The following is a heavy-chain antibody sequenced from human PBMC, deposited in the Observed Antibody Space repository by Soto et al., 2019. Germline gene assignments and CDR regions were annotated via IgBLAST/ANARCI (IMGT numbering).Heavy chain of an antibody. J-gene: IGHJ3*02. CDR2: IWYDGSNK. D-gene: IGHD3-10*01. CDR3: ARDTIAGGGSAQQAFDI. V-gene: IGHV3-33*01. CDR1: GFTFSSYG. Sequence: GGSLRLSCAASGFTFSSYGMHWVRQAPGKGLEWVAVIWYDGSNKYYADSVKGRFTISRDNSKNTLYLQMNSLRAEDTAVYYCARDTIAGGGSAQQAFDIWGQGTMVTVSS.